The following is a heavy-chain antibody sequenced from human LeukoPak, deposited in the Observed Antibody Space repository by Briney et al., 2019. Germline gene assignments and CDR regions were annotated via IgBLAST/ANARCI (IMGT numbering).Heavy chain of an antibody. CDR3: ARVGRQLLAYYYYYYYMDV. V-gene: IGHV1-18*01. J-gene: IGHJ6*03. Sequence: ASVTVSCTASGYTFTSYGISWVRQAPGQGLEWMGWISAYNGNTNYAQKLQGRVTMTTDTSTSTAYMELRSLRSDDTAVYYCARVGRQLLAYYYYYYYMDVWGKGTTVTISS. D-gene: IGHD1-26*01. CDR2: ISAYNGNT. CDR1: GYTFTSYG.